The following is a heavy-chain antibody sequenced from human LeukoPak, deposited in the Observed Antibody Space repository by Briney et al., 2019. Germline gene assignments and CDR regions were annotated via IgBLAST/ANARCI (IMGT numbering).Heavy chain of an antibody. D-gene: IGHD3-22*01. CDR1: GFTVSNNY. V-gene: IGHV3-53*01. CDR2: IFRDDST. CDR3: LCNHDSSSYVDY. J-gene: IGHJ4*02. Sequence: GGSLRLSCAASGFTVSNNYMMWVRQAPGKGLEWVSAIFRDDSTYYADSVKGRLTISRDNSKNTLYLQMTSLRVDDTALYYCLCNHDSSSYVDYWGQGALVTVS.